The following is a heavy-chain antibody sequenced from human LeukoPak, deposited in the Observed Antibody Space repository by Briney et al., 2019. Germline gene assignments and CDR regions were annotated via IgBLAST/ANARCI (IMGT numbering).Heavy chain of an antibody. V-gene: IGHV3-7*01. D-gene: IGHD1-26*01. CDR1: GFTFRNYR. Sequence: GGSLRLSCAASGFTFRNYRISGLRRTPGKGLEWVTNIKQDGSEKVYVDSVKGRFNISRDNAKNSLYLQMNSLGAEDTAVYYCARDKIVGATHFDYWGQGTLVTVSS. CDR3: ARDKIVGATHFDY. CDR2: IKQDGSEK. J-gene: IGHJ4*02.